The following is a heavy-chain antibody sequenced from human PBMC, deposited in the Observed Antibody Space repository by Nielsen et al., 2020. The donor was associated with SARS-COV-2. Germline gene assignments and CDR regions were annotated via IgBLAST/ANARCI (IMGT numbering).Heavy chain of an antibody. V-gene: IGHV3-7*03. J-gene: IGHJ4*02. D-gene: IGHD4-11*01. Sequence: ETLSLTCAASGFTFSSYWMSWVRQAPGKGLEWVANIKHDGSEKYYVDSVKGRFTISRDNAKNSLYMQMNSLRADDTAVYYCARDYYSNLDYWGQGTLVTVSS. CDR2: IKHDGSEK. CDR3: ARDYYSNLDY. CDR1: GFTFSSYW.